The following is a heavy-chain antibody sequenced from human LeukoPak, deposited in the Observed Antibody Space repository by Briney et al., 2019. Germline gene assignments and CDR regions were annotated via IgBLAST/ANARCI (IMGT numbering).Heavy chain of an antibody. Sequence: GESLKISCKASGYSFSTYWIGWVRQMPGKGLEWMGIIYPDDSDTRSSPSFRGQVTISADKSITTAYLQWSSLKASDTAMYYCARHAKAYGSSCDYWGQGTLVTVSS. J-gene: IGHJ4*02. CDR1: GYSFSTYW. V-gene: IGHV5-51*01. D-gene: IGHD6-13*01. CDR2: IYPDDSDT. CDR3: ARHAKAYGSSCDY.